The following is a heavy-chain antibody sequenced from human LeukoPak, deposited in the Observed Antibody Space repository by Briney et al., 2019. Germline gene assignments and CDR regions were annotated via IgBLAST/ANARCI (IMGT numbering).Heavy chain of an antibody. J-gene: IGHJ4*02. D-gene: IGHD3-3*01. Sequence: GGSLRLSCAASGFTFSSYEMNWVRQAPGKGLEWVSYISSSGSTIYYADSVKGRFTISRDNSKNTLYLQMNSLRAEDTAVYYCAKAKNLGAITIFGVVHYWGQGTLVTVSS. CDR2: ISSSGSTI. CDR1: GFTFSSYE. CDR3: AKAKNLGAITIFGVVHY. V-gene: IGHV3-48*03.